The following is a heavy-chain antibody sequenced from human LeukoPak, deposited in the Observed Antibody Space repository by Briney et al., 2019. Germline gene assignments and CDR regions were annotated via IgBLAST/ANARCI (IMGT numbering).Heavy chain of an antibody. CDR2: ISWDGGST. Sequence: GGSLRLSCAASGFTFDDYAMHWVRQAPGKGLEWVSLISWDGGSTYYADSVKGRFTISRDNSKNSLYLQMNSLRAEDTAVYYCARGRRDYWYFDLWGRGTLVTVSS. V-gene: IGHV3-43D*03. CDR3: ARGRRDYWYFDL. CDR1: GFTFDDYA. J-gene: IGHJ2*01.